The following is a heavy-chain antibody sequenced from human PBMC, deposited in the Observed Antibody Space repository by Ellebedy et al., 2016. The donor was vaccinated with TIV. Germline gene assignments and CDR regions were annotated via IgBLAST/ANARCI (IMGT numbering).Heavy chain of an antibody. J-gene: IGHJ1*01. Sequence: GESLKISCAASGFTFSDYAMSWVRQAPGKGLEWVSGISGSGVGTYYADSVKGRFTISRDKSKNTLYLQMNSLRAEDTGTYYCAKDFRATVTTGPEHFQHWGQGTLVTVSS. V-gene: IGHV3-23*01. D-gene: IGHD4-11*01. CDR1: GFTFSDYA. CDR2: ISGSGVGT. CDR3: AKDFRATVTTGPEHFQH.